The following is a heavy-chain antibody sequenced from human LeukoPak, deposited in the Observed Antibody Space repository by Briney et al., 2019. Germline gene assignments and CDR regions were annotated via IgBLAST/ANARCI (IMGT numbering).Heavy chain of an antibody. CDR1: GGSISSGSYY. J-gene: IGHJ4*02. CDR2: IYYSGST. Sequence: PSQTLSLTCTVSGGSISSGSYYWSWIRQPPGKGLEWIGYIYYSGSTNYNPSLKSRVTISVDTSKNQFSLKLSSVTAADTAVYYCARDPARSGYHDYWGQGTLVTVSS. CDR3: ARDPARSGYHDY. D-gene: IGHD5-12*01. V-gene: IGHV4-61*01.